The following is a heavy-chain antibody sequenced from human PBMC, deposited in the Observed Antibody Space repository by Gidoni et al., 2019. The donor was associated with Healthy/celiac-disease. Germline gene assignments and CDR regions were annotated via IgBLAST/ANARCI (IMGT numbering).Heavy chain of an antibody. V-gene: IGHV1-69*01. J-gene: IGHJ5*02. CDR2: IIPIFGTA. CDR1: GGTFSSYA. Sequence: PGSSVKVSCKSSGGTFSSYAISWVRQAPGQGLEWMGGIIPIFGTANYAQKFQGRVTITADESTSTAYMELSSLRSEDTAVYYCARDPITMVRGVISYWFDPWGQGTLVTVSS. CDR3: ARDPITMVRGVISYWFDP. D-gene: IGHD3-10*01.